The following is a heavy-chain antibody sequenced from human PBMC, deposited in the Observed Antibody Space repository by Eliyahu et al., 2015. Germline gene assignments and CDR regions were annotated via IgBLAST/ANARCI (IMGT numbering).Heavy chain of an antibody. CDR1: GGSFSGYY. CDR2: INHSGSA. D-gene: IGHD1-1*01. CDR3: ARRTSGWFDP. V-gene: IGHV4-34*01. J-gene: IGHJ5*02. Sequence: QMQLQQWGAGLLKPSETLSLTCAVYGGSFSGYYWSWIRQPPGKGLGLIGGINHSGSAKSNPSLKSRVTISVDTSKNQLSLELSSVTAADTAVYYCARRTSGWFDPWGQGTLVTVSS.